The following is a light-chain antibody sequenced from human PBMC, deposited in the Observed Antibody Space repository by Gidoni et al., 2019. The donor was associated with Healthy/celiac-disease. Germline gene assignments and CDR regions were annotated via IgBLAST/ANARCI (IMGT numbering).Light chain of an antibody. Sequence: DIVMTQSPESLAVSLGERATINCKSSQSVLYSSNNKNYLAWYQQKPGQPPKLLIYWASTRESGVPDRFSGSGSVTDFTLTISSLQAEDVAVYYCQPYYSTPYTFGQGTKLEIK. V-gene: IGKV4-1*01. CDR2: WAS. CDR1: QSVLYSSNNKNY. CDR3: QPYYSTPYT. J-gene: IGKJ2*01.